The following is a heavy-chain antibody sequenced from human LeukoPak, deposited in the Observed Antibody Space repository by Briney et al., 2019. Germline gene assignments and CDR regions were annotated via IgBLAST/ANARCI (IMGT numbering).Heavy chain of an antibody. CDR3: AKDFLTVTAGWDY. CDR2: ISYDGSNK. CDR1: GFTFSSYG. Sequence: GRSLRLSCAASGFTFSSYGMHWVRQAPGKGLEWVAVISYDGSNKYYADSVQGRFTISRDNSKNTLYLQMNSLRAEDTAVYYCAKDFLTVTAGWDYWGQGTLVTVSS. D-gene: IGHD6-25*01. J-gene: IGHJ4*02. V-gene: IGHV3-30*18.